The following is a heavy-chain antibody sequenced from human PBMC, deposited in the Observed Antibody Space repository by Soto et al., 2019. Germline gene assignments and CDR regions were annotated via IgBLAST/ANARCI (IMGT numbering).Heavy chain of an antibody. CDR2: VNPILNIA. Sequence: SVKVSCKAPRGLFSSYVFNWVRQAPGQGLEWMGGVNPILNIADHAQKFQGRVTITADTSTGTVYMELSSLRSEDTAMYYCATKGRWCVGYYYYGMDVWGQGTTVTVSS. V-gene: IGHV1-69*10. J-gene: IGHJ6*02. CDR3: ATKGRWCVGYYYYGMDV. D-gene: IGHD2-8*02. CDR1: RGLFSSYV.